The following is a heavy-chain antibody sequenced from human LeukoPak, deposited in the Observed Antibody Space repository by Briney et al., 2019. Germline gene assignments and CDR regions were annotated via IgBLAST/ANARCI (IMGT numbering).Heavy chain of an antibody. CDR3: ARTRGYSYGPGGY. Sequence: SETLSLTGAVYGGSFSGYYWSWIRQPPGKGLEWIGEINHSGSTNYNPSLKSRVTVSVDTSKNQFSLKLSSVTAADTAVYYCARTRGYSYGPGGYWGQGTLVTVSS. CDR1: GGSFSGYY. CDR2: INHSGST. J-gene: IGHJ4*02. D-gene: IGHD5-18*01. V-gene: IGHV4-34*01.